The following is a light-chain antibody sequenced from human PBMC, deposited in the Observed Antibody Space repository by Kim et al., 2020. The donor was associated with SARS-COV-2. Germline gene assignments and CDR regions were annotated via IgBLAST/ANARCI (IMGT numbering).Light chain of an antibody. CDR3: CSYPGSY. V-gene: IGLV2-11*01. CDR1: SSDVGGYNY. J-gene: IGLJ1*01. CDR2: DVS. Sequence: QSALTQPRSVSGSPGQSVAISCTGTSSDVGGYNYVSWYQQHPGKAPKLMIYDVSKRPSGVPDRFSGSKSGNTASLTISGLQAEDEADYYCCSYPGSYFGTGTKVTVL.